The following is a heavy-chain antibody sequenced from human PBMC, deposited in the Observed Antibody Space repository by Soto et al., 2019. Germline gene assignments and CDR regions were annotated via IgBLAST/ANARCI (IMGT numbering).Heavy chain of an antibody. CDR2: IRSKAYGWTT. Sequence: LRLSCTASGFTFGDYAMSWFRQAPGKGLEWVGFIRSKAYGWTTEYAASVKGRFTISRDDSKSIAYLQMNSLKTEDTAVYYCTRDGAGWVVVPAVFMDFYYYGMDVWGQGTTVTVSS. CDR3: TRDGAGWVVVPAVFMDFYYYGMDV. D-gene: IGHD2-2*01. J-gene: IGHJ6*02. V-gene: IGHV3-49*03. CDR1: GFTFGDYA.